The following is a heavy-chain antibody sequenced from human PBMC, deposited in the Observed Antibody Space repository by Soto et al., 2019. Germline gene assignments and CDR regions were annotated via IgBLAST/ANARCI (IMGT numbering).Heavy chain of an antibody. J-gene: IGHJ5*02. D-gene: IGHD3-10*01. CDR3: AHRVNMARGPYNYFGP. V-gene: IGHV2-5*01. CDR2: IYWNDEK. Sequence: SGPTLVNPTQTLTLTCSFSGFSRTTGVGVGWIRQPPGKALEWLAIIYWNDEKLYNPSLKTRLTITKDTSKNQVVLTVTDMDPVDTATYYCAHRVNMARGPYNYFGPWGQGTLVTVSS. CDR1: GFSRTTGVG.